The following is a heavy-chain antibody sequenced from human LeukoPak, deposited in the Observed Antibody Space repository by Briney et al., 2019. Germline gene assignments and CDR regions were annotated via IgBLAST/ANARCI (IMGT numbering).Heavy chain of an antibody. J-gene: IGHJ5*02. CDR1: GDSINSHY. CDR3: ARHRARYYYESSADRHWLDP. Sequence: PSETLSLTCTVSGDSINSHYWSWIRQPPGKGLEWIGYIYYSGSTNYNPSLKSRVTISVDTSKNQFSLKLSSVTAADTAIYYCARHRARYYYESSADRHWLDPWGQGMVVTVSS. D-gene: IGHD3-22*01. CDR2: IYYSGST. V-gene: IGHV4-59*11.